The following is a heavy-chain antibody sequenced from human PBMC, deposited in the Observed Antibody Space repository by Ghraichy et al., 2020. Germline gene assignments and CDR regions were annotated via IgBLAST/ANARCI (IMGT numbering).Heavy chain of an antibody. CDR2: INPNSGGT. V-gene: IGHV1-2*02. CDR1: GYTFTGYY. J-gene: IGHJ4*02. D-gene: IGHD3-3*01. CDR3: ARDLDIGSDGLPINFDY. Sequence: ASVKVSCKASGYTFTGYYMHWVRQAPGQGLEWMGWINPNSGGTNYAQKFQGRVTMTRDTSISTAYMELSRLRSDDTAVYYCARDLDIGSDGLPINFDYWGQGTLVTVSS.